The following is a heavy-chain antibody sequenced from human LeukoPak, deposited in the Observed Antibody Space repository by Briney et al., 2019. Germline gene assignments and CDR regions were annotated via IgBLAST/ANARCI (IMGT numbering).Heavy chain of an antibody. CDR3: ARERDDDPFDI. Sequence: GASVNVSCKASGDSSRTNAIVWLRQAPGQRPEWMGWISAGSGNTKYSQTFQDRLTLTRDTAASTVYMDLSSLRPEDTAVYFCARERDDDPFDIWGQVTLVIVSS. D-gene: IGHD1-1*01. CDR2: ISAGSGNT. V-gene: IGHV1-3*01. CDR1: GDSSRTNA. J-gene: IGHJ3*02.